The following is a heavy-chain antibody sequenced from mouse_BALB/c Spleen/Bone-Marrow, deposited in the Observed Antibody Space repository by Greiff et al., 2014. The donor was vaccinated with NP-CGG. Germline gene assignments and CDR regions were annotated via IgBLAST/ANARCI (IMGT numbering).Heavy chain of an antibody. CDR3: APHPFDY. Sequence: EVQLQQSGGGLVQPGGSMKLSCAASGFAFSDTWLDWVRQSPEKGPEWVAVIRTKADDHATYYAESVKARFTISRGDSISSVYLQMNSLRAEDAGIYYCAPHPFDYWGQGTTLTVSS. CDR1: GFAFSDTW. J-gene: IGHJ2*01. CDR2: IRTKADDHAT. V-gene: IGHV6-6*01.